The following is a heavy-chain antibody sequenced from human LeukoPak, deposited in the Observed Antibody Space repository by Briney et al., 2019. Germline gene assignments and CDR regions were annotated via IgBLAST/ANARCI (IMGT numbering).Heavy chain of an antibody. CDR1: GFTFSSYA. J-gene: IGHJ4*02. V-gene: IGHV3-23*01. CDR2: ISGSGGST. CDR3: AKDYGYSYGLRPDY. D-gene: IGHD5-18*01. Sequence: GGSLRLSCAASGFTFSSYAMSWARQAPGKGLEWVSAISGSGGSTYYADSVKGRFTISRDNSKNTLYLQMNSLRAEDTAVYYCAKDYGYSYGLRPDYWGQGTLVTVSS.